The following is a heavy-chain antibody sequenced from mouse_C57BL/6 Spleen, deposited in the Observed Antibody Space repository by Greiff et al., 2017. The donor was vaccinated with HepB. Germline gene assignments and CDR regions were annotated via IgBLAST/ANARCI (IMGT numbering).Heavy chain of an antibody. J-gene: IGHJ2*01. CDR3: ARGTIYYGLFDY. CDR2: ISDGGSYT. CDR1: GFTFSSYA. Sequence: EVNVVESGGGLVKPGGSLKLSCAASGFTFSSYAMSWVRQTPEKRLEWVATISDGGSYTYYPDNVKGRFTISRDNAKNNLYLQMSHLKSEDTAMYYCARGTIYYGLFDYWGQGTTLTVSS. V-gene: IGHV5-4*03. D-gene: IGHD2-1*01.